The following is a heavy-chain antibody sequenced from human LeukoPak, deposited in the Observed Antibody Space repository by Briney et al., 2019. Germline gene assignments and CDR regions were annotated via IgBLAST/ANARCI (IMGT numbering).Heavy chain of an antibody. CDR1: GYTFTGYY. CDR3: ARLAAVPG. CDR2: IHPASGGT. Sequence: GSVKVSCTASGYTFTGYYLHWVRQTPGQGLEWMGWIHPASGGTNYAQKFQGRVTMTRDTSVSTAYMGLSSLRSDDTAVYYCARLAAVPGWGQGTLVIVSS. V-gene: IGHV1-2*02. D-gene: IGHD6-19*01. J-gene: IGHJ1*01.